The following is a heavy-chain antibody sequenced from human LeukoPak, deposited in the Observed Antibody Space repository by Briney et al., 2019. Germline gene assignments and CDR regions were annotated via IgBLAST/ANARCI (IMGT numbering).Heavy chain of an antibody. V-gene: IGHV3-20*04. CDR2: INWDGGST. J-gene: IGHJ4*02. D-gene: IGHD6-19*01. CDR1: GFTFDDYG. CDR3: ARGRHTFIAVDYFDY. Sequence: SGGSLRLSCAASGFTFDDYGMSWVRQVPGKWLEWVSGINWDGGSTGYADSVKGRSTTSRDNAKNSLYLQMNSLRAEDSALYYCARGRHTFIAVDYFDYWGQGTLVTVSS.